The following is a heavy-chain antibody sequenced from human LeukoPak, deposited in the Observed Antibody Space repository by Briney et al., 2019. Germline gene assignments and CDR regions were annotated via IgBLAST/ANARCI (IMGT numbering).Heavy chain of an antibody. Sequence: GGSLRLSCAASGFTFSAYSMNWVRQVPGKGLEWVSSISSGGSFIYYADSLRGRFTISRDNAKNSLYLQVDSLTVEDTAVYYCARAKYCSGAACFSYYYYGMDVWGQGTTVTVSS. CDR3: ARAKYCSGAACFSYYYYGMDV. V-gene: IGHV3-21*01. CDR2: ISSGGSFI. CDR1: GFTFSAYS. D-gene: IGHD2-15*01. J-gene: IGHJ6*02.